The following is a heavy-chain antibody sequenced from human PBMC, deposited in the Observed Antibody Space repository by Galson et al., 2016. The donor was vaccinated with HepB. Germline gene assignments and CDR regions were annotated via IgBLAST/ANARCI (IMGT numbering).Heavy chain of an antibody. D-gene: IGHD3-3*01. CDR2: ISGSGGTT. Sequence: SLRLSCAASGFTFSNFGMSWVRQVPGKGLEWVSLISGSGGTTSYADSVEGRFTVSRDNSKTTVYLQMNNLRAEDTAIYYCARDGVRWSPVEYFHYWGQGNRVTVS. CDR1: GFTFSNFG. J-gene: IGHJ1*01. V-gene: IGHV3-23*01. CDR3: ARDGVRWSPVEYFHY.